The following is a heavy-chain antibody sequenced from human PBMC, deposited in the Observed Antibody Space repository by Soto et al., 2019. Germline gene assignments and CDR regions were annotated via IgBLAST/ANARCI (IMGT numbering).Heavy chain of an antibody. CDR1: GYTLTELS. D-gene: IGHD2-2*01. V-gene: IGHV1-24*01. Sequence: QVQLVQSGAEVKKPGASVKVSCKVSGYTLTELSMHWVRQAPGKGLEWMGGFDPEDGETIYAQKFQGRVTMTEDTSTDTAYRELSSLRSEDTAGYYCATERWTTNMGVVAAAKGAFDIWGQGTMVTVSS. CDR3: ATERWTTNMGVVAAAKGAFDI. CDR2: FDPEDGET. J-gene: IGHJ3*02.